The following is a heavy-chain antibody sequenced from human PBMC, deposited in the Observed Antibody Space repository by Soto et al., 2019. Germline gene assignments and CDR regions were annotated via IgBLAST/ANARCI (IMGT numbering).Heavy chain of an antibody. CDR1: GFTFSDYG. J-gene: IGHJ3*01. Sequence: QVQLVESGGGVVQPERSLRLSCVATGFTFSDYGIHWVRQAPGRGLEWVAVIWHDGSQKYLADSVRGRFTISRDNSKNTXXXXXXXXXXXXXXXXXXXXXXDPFHVWGQGTMVTVXS. V-gene: IGHV3-33*01. CDR3: XXXXDPFHV. CDR2: IWHDGSQK.